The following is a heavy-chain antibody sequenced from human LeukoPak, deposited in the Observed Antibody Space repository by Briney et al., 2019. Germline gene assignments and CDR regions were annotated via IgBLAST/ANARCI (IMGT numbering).Heavy chain of an antibody. D-gene: IGHD2-2*02. Sequence: PGRSLRLFCAASGFTFSSYGMHWVRQAPGKGLEWVAVISYDGSNKYYADSVKGRFTISRDNSKNTLYLQMNSLRAEDTAVYYCAKVSLYPLDAFDIWGQGTMVTVSS. CDR3: AKVSLYPLDAFDI. J-gene: IGHJ3*02. V-gene: IGHV3-30*18. CDR1: GFTFSSYG. CDR2: ISYDGSNK.